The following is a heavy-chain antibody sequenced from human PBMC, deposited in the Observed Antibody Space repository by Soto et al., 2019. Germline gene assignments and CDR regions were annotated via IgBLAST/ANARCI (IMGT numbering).Heavy chain of an antibody. CDR3: ARDHALSNYGGRYWLDP. CDR1: GGTFSSYA. V-gene: IGHV1-69*13. J-gene: IGHJ5*02. D-gene: IGHD4-4*01. CDR2: IIPIFGTA. Sequence: SVKVSCKASGGTFSSYAISWVRQAPGQGLEWMGGIIPIFGTANYAQKFQGRVTITADGSTSTAYMELSSLRSEDTAVYYCARDHALSNYGGRYWLDPWGKGTRVTVS.